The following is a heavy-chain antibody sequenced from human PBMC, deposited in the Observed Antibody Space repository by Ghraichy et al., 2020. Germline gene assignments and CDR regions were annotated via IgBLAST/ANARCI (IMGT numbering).Heavy chain of an antibody. D-gene: IGHD2-2*01. CDR3: ARVDCTSISCHSPFDY. J-gene: IGHJ4*02. CDR2: ISYDGSNK. Sequence: GGSLRLSCAASGFTFNNHALHWVRQAPGKGLEWVAGISYDGSNKYYADSVRGRFTISRDNSKNTLYVQMNSLRAEDTAVYYCARVDCTSISCHSPFDYWGLGTLVTVSS. V-gene: IGHV3-30-3*01. CDR1: GFTFNNHA.